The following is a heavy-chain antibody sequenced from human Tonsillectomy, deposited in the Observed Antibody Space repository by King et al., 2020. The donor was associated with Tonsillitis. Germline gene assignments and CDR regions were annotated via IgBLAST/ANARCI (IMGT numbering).Heavy chain of an antibody. CDR2: IKHDGSEK. J-gene: IGHJ4*02. Sequence: VQLVESGGGLVQPGGSLRLSCAASGFTFSNYWMSWVRQAPGKGLEWVASIKHDGSEKYYVDSVKGRFTISRDNAKNSLYLQLNTLRAEDTAVYYCARDRPRWSSWFDFWGQGTLVTVSS. D-gene: IGHD6-13*01. CDR3: ARDRPRWSSWFDF. CDR1: GFTFSNYW. V-gene: IGHV3-7*03.